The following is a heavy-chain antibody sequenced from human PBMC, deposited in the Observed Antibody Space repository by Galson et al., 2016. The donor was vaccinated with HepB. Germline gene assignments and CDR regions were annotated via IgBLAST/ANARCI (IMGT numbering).Heavy chain of an antibody. CDR1: GFSFNDYG. D-gene: IGHD6-19*01. J-gene: IGHJ5*02. CDR3: ARDWGSSGWYNWFDP. V-gene: IGHV3-30*04. CDR2: ISYGGDI. Sequence: SLRLSCAASGFSFNDYGFHWVRQAPGKGLEWLAMISYGGDIYYTDSVKGRFTISRDNSENTLYLQMNSLRPEDTGAYYCARDWGSSGWYNWFDPWGQGTLVTVSS.